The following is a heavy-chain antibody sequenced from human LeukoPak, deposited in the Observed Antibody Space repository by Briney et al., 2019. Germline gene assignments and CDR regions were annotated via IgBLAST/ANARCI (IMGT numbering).Heavy chain of an antibody. D-gene: IGHD1-26*01. CDR1: GGSISGSSYY. CDR2: IYYSGST. V-gene: IGHV4-39*01. CDR3: ARRSGSPRGGGDY. J-gene: IGHJ4*02. Sequence: PSETLSLTCTVSGGSISGSSYYWGWIRQPPGKGLEWIGSIYYSGSTYYNPSLKSRVAISVDTSKNQFSLKLSSVTAADTAVYYCARRSGSPRGGGDYWGQGTLVTVSS.